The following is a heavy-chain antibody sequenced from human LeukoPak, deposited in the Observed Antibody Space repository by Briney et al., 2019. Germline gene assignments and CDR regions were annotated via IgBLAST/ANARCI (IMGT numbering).Heavy chain of an antibody. J-gene: IGHJ4*02. V-gene: IGHV3-30*02. CDR1: GIDFRASG. D-gene: IGHD2-2*01. CDR3: AREGGTVVIGRFDY. CDR2: IQTDGRDK. Sequence: GESLRLSCAASGIDFRASGMHWVRQAPGMGLEWVTFIQTDGRDKYYAASVAGRFTISRDNSKNTVYLNMNNLRPDDTALYYCAREGGTVVIGRFDYGGQETLVTVSS.